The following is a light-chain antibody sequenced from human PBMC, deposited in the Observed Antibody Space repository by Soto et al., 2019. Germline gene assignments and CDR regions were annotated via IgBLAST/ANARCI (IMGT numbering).Light chain of an antibody. CDR2: GAS. CDR1: QSVSSN. V-gene: IGKV3-15*01. J-gene: IGKJ1*01. Sequence: EIVMTQSPATLSVSPGERATLSCRASQSVSSNLAWYQQKPGQAPRLLIYGASTRATGIPARFSGSGSGTEFTLTINCLQSEDFAIYYCQHYNNWPPWTFGQGTKVEIK. CDR3: QHYNNWPPWT.